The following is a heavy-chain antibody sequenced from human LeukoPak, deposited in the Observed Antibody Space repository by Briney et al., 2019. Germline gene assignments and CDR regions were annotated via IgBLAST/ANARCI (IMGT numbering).Heavy chain of an antibody. V-gene: IGHV1-69*13. CDR1: GGTFSSYA. Sequence: ASVKVSCTASGGTFSSYAISWVRQAPGQGLEWMGGIIPIFGTANYAQKFQGRVTITADESTSTAYMELSSLRSEDTAVYYCARARGLRYFDWLLPFDYWGQGTLVTVSS. CDR3: ARARGLRYFDWLLPFDY. CDR2: IIPIFGTA. D-gene: IGHD3-9*01. J-gene: IGHJ4*02.